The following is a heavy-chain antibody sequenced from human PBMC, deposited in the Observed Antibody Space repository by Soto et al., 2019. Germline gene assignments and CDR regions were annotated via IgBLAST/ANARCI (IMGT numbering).Heavy chain of an antibody. V-gene: IGHV3-73*01. D-gene: IGHD6-13*01. J-gene: IGHJ4*02. Sequence: GGSLRLSCAASGFTFSGSAMHWVRQAPGKGLEWVGRIRSKANSYATAYGATGRGRFTIYRDDSKNTAYLQINSMKTEDPAVYYCTRDLDGYGSDYWGQGTLVTVSS. CDR1: GFTFSGSA. CDR2: IRSKANSYAT. CDR3: TRDLDGYGSDY.